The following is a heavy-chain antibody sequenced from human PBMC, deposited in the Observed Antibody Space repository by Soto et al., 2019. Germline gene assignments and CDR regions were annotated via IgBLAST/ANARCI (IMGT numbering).Heavy chain of an antibody. CDR3: ARGGAMGVDY. D-gene: IGHD1-26*01. Sequence: PGGSLRLSCTASGFTFNTHWIHWVRQAPGKGLVWVSRIYFDGITTNYADSVKGRLTVSRDNAKNTVYLHVNTLRDEDTAVYYCARGGAMGVDYWVQGTLVTVSS. V-gene: IGHV3-74*01. CDR1: GFTFNTHW. J-gene: IGHJ4*02. CDR2: IYFDGITT.